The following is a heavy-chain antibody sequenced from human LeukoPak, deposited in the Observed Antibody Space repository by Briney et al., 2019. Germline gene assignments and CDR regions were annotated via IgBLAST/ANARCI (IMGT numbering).Heavy chain of an antibody. CDR3: AKDLVRGVQYYFDY. J-gene: IGHJ4*02. CDR2: ISGSGGST. V-gene: IGHV3-23*01. CDR1: GFTFSSYA. Sequence: PGGSLRLSCAPSGFTFSSYAMSWVRQAPGKGLEWVSAISGSGGSTYYADSVKGRFTISRDNSKNTLYLQMNSLRAEDTAVYYCAKDLVRGVQYYFDYWGQGTLVTVSS. D-gene: IGHD3-10*01.